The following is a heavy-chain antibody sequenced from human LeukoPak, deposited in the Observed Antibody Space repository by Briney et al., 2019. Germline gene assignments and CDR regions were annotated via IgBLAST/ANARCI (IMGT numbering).Heavy chain of an antibody. J-gene: IGHJ6*03. CDR2: IYTGGST. V-gene: IGHV4-4*09. CDR3: ARLPTDYMDI. CDR1: GGSISSYY. Sequence: PSETLSLTCTVFGGSISSYYWNWIRQPPGKGLEWIGYIYTGGSTNYNPSLKSRVTMSVDTSNNQFSLRLSSVTAADTAVYYCARLPTDYMDIWGQGTLVTVSS.